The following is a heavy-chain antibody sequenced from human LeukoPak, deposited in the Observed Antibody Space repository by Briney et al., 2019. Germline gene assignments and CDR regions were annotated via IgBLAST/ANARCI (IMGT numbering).Heavy chain of an antibody. CDR3: ARRNAMDV. CDR1: GFTFRNYW. CDR2: IKQDGSDR. J-gene: IGHJ6*02. V-gene: IGHV3-7*03. Sequence: GGSLRLSCAASGFTFRNYWMSWVRQVPGTGLEWVANIKQDGSDRNYVTSVRGRFTISRDDAKSSLYLQMNSLRAEDTAVYYCARRNAMDVWGQGTTVIVFS.